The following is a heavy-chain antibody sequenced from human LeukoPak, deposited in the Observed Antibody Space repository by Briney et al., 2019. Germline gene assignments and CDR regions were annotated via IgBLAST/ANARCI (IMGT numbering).Heavy chain of an antibody. CDR2: ISSSSSTI. CDR3: ARGGRYSGTWGSAFDI. V-gene: IGHV3-48*01. CDR1: GFTFSSYG. J-gene: IGHJ3*02. Sequence: GGSLRLSCAASGFTFSSYGMHWVRQTPGKGLEWVSYISSSSSTIYYADSVKGRFTISRDSDRNSLYLQMNSLTAEDTAVYYCARGGRYSGTWGSAFDIWGQGTMVTVSS. D-gene: IGHD1-26*01.